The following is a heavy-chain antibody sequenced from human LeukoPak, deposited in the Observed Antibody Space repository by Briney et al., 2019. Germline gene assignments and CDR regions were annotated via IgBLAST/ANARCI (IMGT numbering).Heavy chain of an antibody. CDR2: ISPSGGST. Sequence: GGSLRLSRAASGFSFSTYAMSWVRQAPGKGLDWVSAISPSGGSTYYADSVKGRFTISRDNAKNSLYLQMNSLRAEDTAVYYCARTKDSSGYYFMVFDYWGQGTLVTVSS. CDR1: GFSFSTYA. J-gene: IGHJ4*02. CDR3: ARTKDSSGYYFMVFDY. D-gene: IGHD3-22*01. V-gene: IGHV3-23*01.